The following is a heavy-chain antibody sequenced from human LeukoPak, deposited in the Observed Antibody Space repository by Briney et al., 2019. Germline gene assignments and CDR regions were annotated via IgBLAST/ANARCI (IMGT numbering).Heavy chain of an antibody. CDR2: TYTSGST. V-gene: IGHV4-61*02. Sequence: SQTLSLTCTVSGGSLSSDSYYWSWIRQPAGKGLEWIGRTYTSGSTNYNPSLKSRVTISVDTSKNQFSLKLSSVTAADTAVYYCARGSNYYDSGKGWFDPWGQGTLVTVSS. CDR1: GGSLSSDSYY. D-gene: IGHD3-10*01. CDR3: ARGSNYYDSGKGWFDP. J-gene: IGHJ5*02.